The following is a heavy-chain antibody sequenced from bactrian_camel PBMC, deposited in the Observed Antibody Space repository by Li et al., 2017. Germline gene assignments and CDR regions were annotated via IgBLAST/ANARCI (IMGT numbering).Heavy chain of an antibody. Sequence: HVQLVESGGGLVQPGKSLRLSCAASGFTFSNFAMAWVRQAPGKGLEWVASTNIGGTDTYYADSVKGRFSISRDNAQNKLYLQLDSLKTEDTAMYYCPKDRLTQIYYGFGTADFGHWGQGTQVTVS. CDR2: TNIGGTDT. D-gene: IGHD5*01. J-gene: IGHJ6*01. CDR1: GFTFSNFA. V-gene: IGHV3S1*01. CDR3: PKDRLTQIYYGFGTADFGH.